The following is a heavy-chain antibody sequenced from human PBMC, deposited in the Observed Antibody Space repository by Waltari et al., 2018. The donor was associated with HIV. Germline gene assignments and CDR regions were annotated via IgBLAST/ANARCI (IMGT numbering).Heavy chain of an antibody. V-gene: IGHV1-2*04. D-gene: IGHD1-26*01. Sequence: QVQLVQSGSEVKNSGASVRVSCHPSGYTFAAHYIYWRRPAPGEGLEWLGWINPTDGDTGYAQKFQGWLSVTRDTSTGTVYMSLSRLRSDDTATYYCARAESTTWANFDFWGQGTLVSVSS. CDR2: INPTDGDT. CDR3: ARAESTTWANFDF. CDR1: GYTFAAHY. J-gene: IGHJ4*02.